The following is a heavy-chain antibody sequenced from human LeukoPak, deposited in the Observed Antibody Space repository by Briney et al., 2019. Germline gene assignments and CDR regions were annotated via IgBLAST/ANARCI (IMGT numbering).Heavy chain of an antibody. CDR3: ARDFRVAMATPGDY. Sequence: GASVKVSCKASGYTFTSYDINWVRQATGQGLEWMGWMNPNSGNTGYAQKFQGRVTMTTDTSTSTAYMELRSLRSDDTAVYYCARDFRVAMATPGDYWGQGTLVTVSS. J-gene: IGHJ4*02. CDR2: MNPNSGNT. CDR1: GYTFTSYD. V-gene: IGHV1-8*01. D-gene: IGHD5-24*01.